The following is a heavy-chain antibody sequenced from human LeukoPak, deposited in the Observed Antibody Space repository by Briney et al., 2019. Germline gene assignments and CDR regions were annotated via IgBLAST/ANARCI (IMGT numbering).Heavy chain of an antibody. D-gene: IGHD6-13*01. CDR2: IYTSGST. V-gene: IGHV4-4*07. CDR1: GGSISSYS. Sequence: SETLSLTCTVSGGSISSYSWSWIRQPAGKGLEWIGRIYTSGSTNYNPSLKSRVTMSVDTSKNQFSLKLSSVTAADTAVYYCARDKAAAGTYDYWGQGTLVTVSS. J-gene: IGHJ4*02. CDR3: ARDKAAAGTYDY.